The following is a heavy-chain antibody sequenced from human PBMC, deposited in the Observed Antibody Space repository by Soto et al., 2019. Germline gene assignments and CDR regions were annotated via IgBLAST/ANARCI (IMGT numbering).Heavy chain of an antibody. D-gene: IGHD3-10*01. CDR3: VSAPHGIIMVWGGSPTDY. CDR2: ISSTSSYI. V-gene: IGHV3-21*01. Sequence: PGGSLRLSCAASGFTFSSYSMNWVRQAPGKGLEWVSSISSTSSYIYYADSVKGRFTISRDNAKNSLYLQMNSLRAEDTAVYYCVSAPHGIIMVWGGSPTDYWGQGTLVTVSS. J-gene: IGHJ4*02. CDR1: GFTFSSYS.